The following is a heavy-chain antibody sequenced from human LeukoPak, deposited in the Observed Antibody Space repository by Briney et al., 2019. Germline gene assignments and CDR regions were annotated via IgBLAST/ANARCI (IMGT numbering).Heavy chain of an antibody. CDR1: VVTFSSYG. Sequence: SVSVSCKASVVTFSSYGVSWVREAPGQGLEGMGGFIPMFGLADYAHQFQVSVTIAADESTSTVYMELSSLRSEDTAVYYCARGSSDSSGYYSEPFQHWGQGTLVTVSS. CDR3: ARGSSDSSGYYSEPFQH. CDR2: FIPMFGLA. J-gene: IGHJ1*01. D-gene: IGHD3-22*01. V-gene: IGHV1-69*01.